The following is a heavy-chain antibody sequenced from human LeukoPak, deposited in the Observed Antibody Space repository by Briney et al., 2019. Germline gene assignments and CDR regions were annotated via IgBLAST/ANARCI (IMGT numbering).Heavy chain of an antibody. Sequence: SETLSLTCAVYGGSFSGYYWSWIRQPPGKGLEWIGEINRSGSTNYNPSLKSRVTISVDTSKNQFSLKLSSVTAADTAVYYCARHVRVRSHYYYMDVWGKGTTVTISS. J-gene: IGHJ6*03. CDR2: INRSGST. D-gene: IGHD2/OR15-2a*01. V-gene: IGHV4-34*01. CDR1: GGSFSGYY. CDR3: ARHVRVRSHYYYMDV.